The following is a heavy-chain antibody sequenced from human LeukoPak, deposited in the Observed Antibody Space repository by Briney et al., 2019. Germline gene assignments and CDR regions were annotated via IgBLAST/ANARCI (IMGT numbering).Heavy chain of an antibody. V-gene: IGHV4-61*10. Sequence: PSETLSLTCTVSGGSISSGSYYWSWIRQPAGKGLEWIGYIYYSGSTNYNPSFKSRVTISVDTSKNQFSLKLSSVTAADTAVYYCARWRGIYCSGGSCYDKLTGTKVDGMDVWGQGTTVTVSS. J-gene: IGHJ6*02. CDR2: IYYSGST. CDR3: ARWRGIYCSGGSCYDKLTGTKVDGMDV. D-gene: IGHD2-15*01. CDR1: GGSISSGSYY.